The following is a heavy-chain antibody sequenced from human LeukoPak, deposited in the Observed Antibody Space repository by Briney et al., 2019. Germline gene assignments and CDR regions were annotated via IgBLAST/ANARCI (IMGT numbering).Heavy chain of an antibody. CDR2: ISSGGSTI. CDR3: AREGSPSY. Sequence: PGGSLRVSCAASGFASSNYAMSWVRQAPGKGLEWVSYISSGGSTIYYADSVKGRFTISRDNTRYSLYLQMNSLRAEDTAVYYCAREGSPSYWGQGTLVTVSS. CDR1: GFASSNYA. V-gene: IGHV3-48*03. J-gene: IGHJ4*02.